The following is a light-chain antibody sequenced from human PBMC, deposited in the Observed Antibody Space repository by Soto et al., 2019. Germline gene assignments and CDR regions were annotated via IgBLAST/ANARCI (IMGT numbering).Light chain of an antibody. CDR2: GAS. Sequence: EIVLTQSPGTLSLSPGERATLSCRASQRVSSSYLAWYQQKPGQAPRLLIYGASSRATGIPDRFSGSGSGTDFTLTSSRLEPEDFEVYYCQQYGSSPWTSGQGTKVEIK. J-gene: IGKJ1*01. CDR3: QQYGSSPWT. V-gene: IGKV3-20*01. CDR1: QRVSSSY.